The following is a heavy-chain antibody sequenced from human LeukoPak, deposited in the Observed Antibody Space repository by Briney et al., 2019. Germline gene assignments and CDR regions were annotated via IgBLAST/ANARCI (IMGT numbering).Heavy chain of an antibody. CDR3: ARGRGIAAAGKPTGYFQH. CDR1: GGSFSGYY. J-gene: IGHJ1*01. D-gene: IGHD6-13*01. CDR2: INHSGST. V-gene: IGHV4-34*01. Sequence: SETLSLTCAVYGGSFSGYYWSWIRQPPGKGLEWIGEINHSGSTNYNPSLKSRVTLSVDTSKNQFSLKLSSVTAADTAVYYCARGRGIAAAGKPTGYFQHWGQGTLVTVSS.